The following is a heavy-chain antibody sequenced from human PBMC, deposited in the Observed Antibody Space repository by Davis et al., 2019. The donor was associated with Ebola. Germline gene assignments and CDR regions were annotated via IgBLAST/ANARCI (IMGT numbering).Heavy chain of an antibody. V-gene: IGHV3-30*03. CDR3: ARDDWAAAALFDY. CDR2: ISYDGNNK. D-gene: IGHD6-25*01. J-gene: IGHJ4*02. CDR1: GFTFSTYG. Sequence: GESLKISCAASGFTFSTYGMHWVRQAPGKGLEWVAVISYDGNNKDYEDSVKGRFTISRDNAKNSLYLQMNSLRGEDTAVYYCARDDWAAAALFDYWGQGTLVAVSS.